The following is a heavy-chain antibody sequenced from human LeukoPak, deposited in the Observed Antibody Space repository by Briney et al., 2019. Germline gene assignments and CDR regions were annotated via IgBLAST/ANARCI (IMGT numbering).Heavy chain of an antibody. Sequence: GGSLRLSCAASAFTFSNYAMSWVRQAPGKGLEWVSAISGGGVSTYYADSVRGRFTISRDNSKNTLYLQMHSLRAEDTAVYYCAWILAAAGTRYWGQGTLITVSS. CDR1: AFTFSNYA. D-gene: IGHD6-13*01. CDR2: ISGGGVST. CDR3: AWILAAAGTRY. J-gene: IGHJ4*02. V-gene: IGHV3-23*01.